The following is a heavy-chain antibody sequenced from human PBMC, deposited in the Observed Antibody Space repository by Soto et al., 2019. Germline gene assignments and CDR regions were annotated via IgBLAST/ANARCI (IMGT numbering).Heavy chain of an antibody. V-gene: IGHV4-4*02. Sequence: SETLSLTCRVSGDSISSTFWWTWVRQPPGKGLEWIGEVYHSGSTRYNPSLKSRVTISVDTSKNQFSLKMNSVTAADTAVYYCARDLWGYCGVDWYPLDFWGQGTTVTVSS. J-gene: IGHJ6*02. CDR2: VYHSGST. D-gene: IGHD2-21*02. CDR1: GDSISSTFW. CDR3: ARDLWGYCGVDWYPLDF.